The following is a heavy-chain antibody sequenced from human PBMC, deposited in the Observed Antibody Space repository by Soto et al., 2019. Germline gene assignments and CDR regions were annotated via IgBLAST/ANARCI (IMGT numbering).Heavy chain of an antibody. CDR2: IYPGDSDT. Sequence: GESLKISCKGSGYSFTIYWIGWVRQMPGKGLEWMGIIYPGDSDTRYSPSFQGQVTISADKSISTAYLQWSSLKASDTAMYYCARRGGXDFWSGYYPYYYYGMDVWGQGTTVTVSS. CDR1: GYSFTIYW. CDR3: ARRGGXDFWSGYYPYYYYGMDV. D-gene: IGHD3-3*01. V-gene: IGHV5-51*01. J-gene: IGHJ6*02.